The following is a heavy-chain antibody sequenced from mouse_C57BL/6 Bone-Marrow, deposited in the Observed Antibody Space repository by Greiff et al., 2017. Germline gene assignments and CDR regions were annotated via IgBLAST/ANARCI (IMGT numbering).Heavy chain of an antibody. Sequence: VQLQQSGAELVRPGASVKLSCTASGFNIKDAYMPWVKPRPDQGLEWIGWIDPENGDTAYASKFQGKATITADTSSNTAYLQLSSLTSEDTAVYYCTTGLYYGSSYVGDWGQGTTLTVAS. J-gene: IGHJ2*01. V-gene: IGHV14-4*01. CDR3: TTGLYYGSSYVGD. D-gene: IGHD1-1*01. CDR1: GFNIKDAY. CDR2: IDPENGDT.